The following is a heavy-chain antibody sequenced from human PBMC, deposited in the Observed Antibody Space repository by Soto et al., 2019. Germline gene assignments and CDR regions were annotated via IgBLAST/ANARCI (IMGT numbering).Heavy chain of an antibody. CDR3: ARDHSSLVAGFFDY. CDR1: GFTFSSYV. CDR2: ISYDGSYK. J-gene: IGHJ4*02. D-gene: IGHD5-12*01. Sequence: GGSLRLSCAASGFTFSSYVMHWVRQAPGKGLEWVAVISYDGSYKYYADSVKGRFTISRDNSKHTLYLQMSSLRPEDTAVYSCARDHSSLVAGFFDYWGQGTLVTVSS. V-gene: IGHV3-30*03.